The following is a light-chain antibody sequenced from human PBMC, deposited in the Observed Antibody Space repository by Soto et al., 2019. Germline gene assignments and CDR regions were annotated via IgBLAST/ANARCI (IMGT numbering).Light chain of an antibody. CDR3: QQYNKWPRT. CDR2: GTY. Sequence: EIVMTQSPATLSVSPGEGVTLSCRASERLTTNLAWYQQSPGQAPRLLIYGTYTSATGIPTRFSGSGTGTEFTLTISSLESEDFAVYYCQQYNKWPRTFGGGTKVDIK. V-gene: IGKV3D-15*01. CDR1: ERLTTN. J-gene: IGKJ4*01.